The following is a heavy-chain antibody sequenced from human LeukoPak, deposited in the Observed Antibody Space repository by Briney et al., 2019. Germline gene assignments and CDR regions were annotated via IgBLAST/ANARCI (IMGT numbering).Heavy chain of an antibody. D-gene: IGHD6-19*01. Sequence: PGGSLRLSCAASGFTFSSYWMNWVRQAPGKGLEWVGRIKSKTDGGTTDYAAPVKGRFTISRDDSKNTLYLQMNSLKTEDTAVYYCTTGIAVAEFDYWGQGTLVTVSS. V-gene: IGHV3-15*07. J-gene: IGHJ4*02. CDR1: GFTFSSYW. CDR3: TTGIAVAEFDY. CDR2: IKSKTDGGTT.